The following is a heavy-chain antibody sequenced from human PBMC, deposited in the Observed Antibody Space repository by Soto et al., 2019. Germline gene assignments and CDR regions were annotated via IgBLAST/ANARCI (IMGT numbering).Heavy chain of an antibody. D-gene: IGHD6-19*01. V-gene: IGHV3-23*01. CDR3: AKRQWLTNYFGY. CDR2: ISGSGGSA. J-gene: IGHJ4*02. CDR1: GFTFSSYA. Sequence: PGGSLRLSCAASGFTFSSYAMSWVRQAPGKGLEWVSAISGSGGSAYYADSVKGRFTISRDNSKNTLYLQMNSLRAEDTAVYYCAKRQWLTNYFGYWGQGTLVTVSS.